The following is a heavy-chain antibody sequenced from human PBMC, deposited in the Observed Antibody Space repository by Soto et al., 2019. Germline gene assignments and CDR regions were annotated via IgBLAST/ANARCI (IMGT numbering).Heavy chain of an antibody. CDR2: IYFSGST. CDR1: GGSISSYY. V-gene: IGHV4-59*01. J-gene: IGHJ4*02. CDR3: ARVEYSGYPRI. D-gene: IGHD5-12*01. Sequence: SETLSLTCTVSGGSISSYYWSWIRQSPGKRLEWIGYIYFSGSTNYNPSLKSRVTISGDTSKNQLSLKLTSVTAADTAVYYCARVEYSGYPRIWGQGTLVTASS.